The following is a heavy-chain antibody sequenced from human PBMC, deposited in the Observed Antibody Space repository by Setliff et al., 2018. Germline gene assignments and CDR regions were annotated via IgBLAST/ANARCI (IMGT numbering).Heavy chain of an antibody. V-gene: IGHV4-59*01. CDR2: VYYSGTA. Sequence: SETLSLTCTASGGSFTPYYWSWIRQPPGKGLEWIGYVYYSGTAYYNPSLKSRVTVIVDTSKNQFSLRLSSVTAADTAVYYCARGGTFRYFDYWGQGTPVTV. CDR3: ARGGTFRYFDY. J-gene: IGHJ4*02. D-gene: IGHD5-12*01. CDR1: GGSFTPYY.